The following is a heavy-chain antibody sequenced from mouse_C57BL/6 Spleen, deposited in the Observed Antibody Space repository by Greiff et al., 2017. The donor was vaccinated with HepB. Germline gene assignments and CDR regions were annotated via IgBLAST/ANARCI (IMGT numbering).Heavy chain of an antibody. J-gene: IGHJ2*01. V-gene: IGHV1-82*01. CDR3: ARSVIYYYGSSYYFDY. CDR1: GYAFSSSW. CDR2: IYPGDGDT. D-gene: IGHD1-1*01. Sequence: VKLMESGPELVKPGASVKISCKASGYAFSSSWMNWVKQRPGKGLEWIGRIYPGDGDTNYNGKFKGKATLTADKSSSTAYMQLSSLTSEDSAVYFCARSVIYYYGSSYYFDYWGQGTTLTVSS.